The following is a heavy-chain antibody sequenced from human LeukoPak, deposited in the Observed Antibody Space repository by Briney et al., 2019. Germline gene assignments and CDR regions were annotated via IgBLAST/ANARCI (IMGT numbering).Heavy chain of an antibody. D-gene: IGHD3-22*01. V-gene: IGHV1-2*06. CDR2: INPNSGGT. J-gene: IGHJ4*02. CDR1: GYTFTGYY. Sequence: ASVRVSCKASGYTFTGYYMHWVRQAPGQGLEWMGRINPNSGGTNYAQKFQGRVTMTRDTSISTAYMELSRLRSDDTAVYYCARSESGGYPRFDYWGQGTLVTVSS. CDR3: ARSESGGYPRFDY.